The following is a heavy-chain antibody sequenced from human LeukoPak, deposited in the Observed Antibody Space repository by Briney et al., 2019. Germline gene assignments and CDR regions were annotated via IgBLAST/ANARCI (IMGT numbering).Heavy chain of an antibody. CDR3: AKAVVRYSSSWYYFDY. J-gene: IGHJ4*02. CDR2: ISGSGGST. D-gene: IGHD6-13*01. CDR1: GFTFSSYA. Sequence: GSLRLSCAASGFTFSSYAMSWVRQAPGKGLEWVSAISGSGGSTYYADSVKGRFTISRDNSKNTLYLQMNSLRAEDTAVYYCAKAVVRYSSSWYYFDYWGQGTLVTVSS. V-gene: IGHV3-23*01.